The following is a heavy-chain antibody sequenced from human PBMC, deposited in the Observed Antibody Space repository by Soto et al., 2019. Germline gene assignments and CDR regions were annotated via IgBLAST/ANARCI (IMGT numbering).Heavy chain of an antibody. V-gene: IGHV2-26*04. CDR2: IFSNDEK. CDR3: AWIPLRAYSKYNWFDP. CDR1: GFALNTPRTG. J-gene: IGHJ5*02. Sequence: ASVATVVSPPDTLTLTCTVSGFALNTPRTGVSWIRQPPGKALEWLAHIFSNDEKSYTTSLKSRLTISKDTSKSQVVLTMTKMDPVDTAEYSCAWIPLRAYSKYNWFDPWGQGTLVTVSS. D-gene: IGHD4-4*01.